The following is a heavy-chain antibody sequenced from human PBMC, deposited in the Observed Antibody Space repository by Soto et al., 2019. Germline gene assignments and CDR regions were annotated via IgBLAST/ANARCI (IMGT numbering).Heavy chain of an antibody. CDR3: ARRRYYDISYYYGLDV. D-gene: IGHD3-9*01. J-gene: IGHJ6*02. CDR2: IIPLFGIT. CDR1: GGSFSGYA. Sequence: VASVKVSCKASGGSFSGYAISWVRQAPGQGLEWMGGIIPLFGITNYAQKVQGRVTITADKATSTAYVELSRLRSEDTAIYYCARRRYYDISYYYGLDVWGQGTMVTVSS. V-gene: IGHV1-69*10.